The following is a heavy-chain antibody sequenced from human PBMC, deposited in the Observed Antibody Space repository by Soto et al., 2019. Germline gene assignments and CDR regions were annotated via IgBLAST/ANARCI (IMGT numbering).Heavy chain of an antibody. CDR1: GYTFTGYY. D-gene: IGHD3-22*01. J-gene: IGHJ4*02. Sequence: QVQLVQSEAEVKKPGASVKVSCKASGYTFTGYYMYWVRQAPGQGPEWMGWINPNSGGTNYAQKFQGRVTMTRDTSISTAYMELSRLRSDDTAVYYWARDPGHDSSALGGVYFDFWGQGTLVTVSS. CDR3: ARDPGHDSSALGGVYFDF. V-gene: IGHV1-2*02. CDR2: INPNSGGT.